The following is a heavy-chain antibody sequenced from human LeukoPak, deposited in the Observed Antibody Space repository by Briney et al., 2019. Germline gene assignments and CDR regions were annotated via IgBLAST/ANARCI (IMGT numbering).Heavy chain of an antibody. CDR1: GGSISSYY. D-gene: IGHD2-2*01. CDR3: ARINRDIVVVPAAMNYYYYYMDV. Sequence: PSETLSLTCTVSGGSISSYYWSWIRQPPGKGLEWIGYIYYSGSTNYNPPLKSRVTISVDTSNHQSSLKLRSVTAADTAVYYCARINRDIVVVPAAMNYYYYYMDVWGKGTTVTVSS. J-gene: IGHJ6*03. CDR2: IYYSGST. V-gene: IGHV4-59*01.